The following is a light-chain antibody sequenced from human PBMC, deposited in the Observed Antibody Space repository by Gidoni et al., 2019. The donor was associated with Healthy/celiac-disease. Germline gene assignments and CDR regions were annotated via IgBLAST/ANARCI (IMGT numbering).Light chain of an antibody. Sequence: IQMTQSPSSLSASVGDRVTITCRASQSISSYLNWYQQKPGKAPKLLIYAASSLQHGVPSRFSGSGSGTDFTLTISSLQPEDFATYYCQQSYSTPWTFGQGTKVEIK. J-gene: IGKJ1*01. V-gene: IGKV1-39*01. CDR2: AAS. CDR3: QQSYSTPWT. CDR1: QSISSY.